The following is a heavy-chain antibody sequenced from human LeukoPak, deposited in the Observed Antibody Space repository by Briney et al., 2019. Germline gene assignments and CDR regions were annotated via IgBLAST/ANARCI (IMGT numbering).Heavy chain of an antibody. J-gene: IGHJ4*02. Sequence: GGSLRLPCDPSGYPFSSYAIIWAPRARGRGREGVPAIRGSGGSTYYADSVKGRFTISRDNSKNTLYLQMNSLRAEDTAVYYCAKPYYDSSGHAPYYFDYWGQGTLVTVSS. D-gene: IGHD3-22*01. CDR2: IRGSGGST. V-gene: IGHV3-23*01. CDR3: AKPYYDSSGHAPYYFDY. CDR1: GYPFSSYA.